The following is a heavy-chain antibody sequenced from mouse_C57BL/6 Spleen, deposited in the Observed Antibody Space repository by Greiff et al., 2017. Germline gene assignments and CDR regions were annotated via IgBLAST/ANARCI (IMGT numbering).Heavy chain of an antibody. D-gene: IGHD2-4*01. Sequence: DVQLVESGGGLVKPGGSLKLSCAASGFTFSSYTMSWVRQTPEKRLEWVATISGGGGNTYYPDSVKGRFTISRDNAKNTLYLQMSSLRSEDTALYYCARRRLAPYWYFDVWGTGTTVTVSS. CDR3: ARRRLAPYWYFDV. J-gene: IGHJ1*03. CDR2: ISGGGGNT. V-gene: IGHV5-9*01. CDR1: GFTFSSYT.